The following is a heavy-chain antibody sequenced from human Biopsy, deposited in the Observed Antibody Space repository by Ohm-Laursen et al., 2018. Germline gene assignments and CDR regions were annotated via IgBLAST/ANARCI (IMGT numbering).Heavy chain of an antibody. D-gene: IGHD5-12*01. CDR1: GFTFNNSW. V-gene: IGHV3-74*01. CDR2: VNIDGNIT. J-gene: IGHJ4*02. CDR3: ARGKSGQSGRYFDY. Sequence: SLRLSCAASGFTFNNSWMHWVRQVPGKGLVWVSRVNIDGNITNYADSAKGRFTISRDNARNTLYLQMNSLRGEDMAVYYCARGKSGQSGRYFDYWGPGTLVSVSS.